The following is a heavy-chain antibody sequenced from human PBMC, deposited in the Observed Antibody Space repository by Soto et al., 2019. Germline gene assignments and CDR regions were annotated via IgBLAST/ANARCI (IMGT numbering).Heavy chain of an antibody. CDR1: GLTFSDYS. D-gene: IGHD2-2*01. V-gene: IGHV3-11*06. J-gene: IGHJ4*02. CDR3: TRGGRSTSYYWYY. Sequence: QVQLVESGGGLVKPGGSLRLSCAASGLTFSDYSMTWIRQVPGKGLEWVSRISRGGGDTEYADSVKGRFTISRDNAKNLLYLQMDSLRAEDTAVYYCTRGGRSTSYYWYYWVQGTLVTVSS. CDR2: ISRGGGDT.